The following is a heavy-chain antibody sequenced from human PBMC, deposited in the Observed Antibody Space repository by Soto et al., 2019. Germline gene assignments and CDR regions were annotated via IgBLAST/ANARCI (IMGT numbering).Heavy chain of an antibody. D-gene: IGHD1-26*01. CDR1: GYTFTNYD. CDR2: ITTYNGDT. CDR3: ARGWELFD. J-gene: IGHJ4*02. V-gene: IGHV1-18*01. Sequence: QVQLVQSGAEVMKPWASVKVSCKASGYTFTNYDVSWVRQAPGQGLEWMGWITTYNGDTNCAQKFQGRVTMTTDTATTTAYMELTGLRSDDTAVYYFARGWELFDWGQATLVTVSS.